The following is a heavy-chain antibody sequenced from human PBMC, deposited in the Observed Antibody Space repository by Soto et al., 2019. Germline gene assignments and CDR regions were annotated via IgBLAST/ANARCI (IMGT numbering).Heavy chain of an antibody. V-gene: IGHV3-23*01. J-gene: IGHJ4*02. CDR1: GFTFSIYA. CDR2: ITNSGSST. CDR3: AKVRRGVITGEFDY. Sequence: EVQLLESGGGLVQPGGSLRLSCAASGFTFSIYAMSWVRQAPGKGLEWVSAITNSGSSTYYADSVKGRFTISRDNSKSTVYLQMNSLRAEDTAVYSCAKVRRGVITGEFDYWGQGTLVTVSS. D-gene: IGHD3-16*01.